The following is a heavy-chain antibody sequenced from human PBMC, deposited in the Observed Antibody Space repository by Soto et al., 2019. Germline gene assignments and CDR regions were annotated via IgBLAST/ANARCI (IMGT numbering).Heavy chain of an antibody. J-gene: IGHJ4*02. CDR3: AAGGGLPRYY. V-gene: IGHV4-59*12. Sequence: SETLSLTCTVSGGSISSYYWSWIRQPPGKGLEWIGYIYYSGSIYYNPSLKSRVTISVDRSKNQFSLKLSSVTAADTAVYYCAAGGGLPRYYWGQGTLVTVSS. CDR1: GGSISSYY. D-gene: IGHD5-12*01. CDR2: IYYSGSI.